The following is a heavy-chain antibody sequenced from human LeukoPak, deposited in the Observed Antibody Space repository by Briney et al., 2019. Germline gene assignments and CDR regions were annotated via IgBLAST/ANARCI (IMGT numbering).Heavy chain of an antibody. CDR1: GYNFSDYW. CDR3: ARPLDSGSYWGFDR. J-gene: IGHJ4*02. V-gene: IGHV5-51*01. D-gene: IGHD1-26*01. Sequence: GESLKISCKGSGYNFSDYWIGWVRQMPGKGLQWMGIIYPGDSDTRYSPSFQGQVTISADKSISTAYLQWSSLKASDSAMYYCARPLDSGSYWGFDRWGQGTLVTVSS. CDR2: IYPGDSDT.